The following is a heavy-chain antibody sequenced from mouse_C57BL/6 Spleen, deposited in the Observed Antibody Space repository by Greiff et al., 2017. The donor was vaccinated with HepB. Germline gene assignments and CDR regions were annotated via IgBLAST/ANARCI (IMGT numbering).Heavy chain of an antibody. D-gene: IGHD2-3*01. CDR2: IHPNSGST. CDR3: ARGEVTTTGFAY. V-gene: IGHV1-64*01. Sequence: VQLQQPGAELVKPGASVKLSCKASGYTFTSYWMHWVKQRPGQGLEWIGMIHPNSGSTNYNEKFKSKATLTVDKSSSTAYMQLSSLTSEDSAVYYCARGEVTTTGFAYWGQGTLVTVSA. J-gene: IGHJ3*01. CDR1: GYTFTSYW.